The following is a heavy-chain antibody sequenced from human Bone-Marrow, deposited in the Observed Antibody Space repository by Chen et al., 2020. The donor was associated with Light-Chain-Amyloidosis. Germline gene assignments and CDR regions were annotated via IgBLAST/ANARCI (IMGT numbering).Heavy chain of an antibody. CDR2: ISWNSVSI. CDR3: AKGQQLDYYFYGMDV. Sequence: EEQVVESGGGLVQPGRSLRLSCAASGFTFENYAMHWVRQAPGKGLEWVSGISWNSVSIGYADSVKGRVTISRDNAKNSLYLQMNSLRVEDTGIYYCAKGQQLDYYFYGMDVWGQGTTVIVSS. CDR1: GFTFENYA. D-gene: IGHD6-13*01. J-gene: IGHJ6*02. V-gene: IGHV3-9*01.